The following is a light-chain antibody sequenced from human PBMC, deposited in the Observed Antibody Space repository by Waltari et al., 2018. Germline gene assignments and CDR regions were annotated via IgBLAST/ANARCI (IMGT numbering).Light chain of an antibody. Sequence: QSALTQPASVSGSPGQSITISCTGPSSDVGGYTSVSWYQHHPGKAPKLMIYDVSNRPSGVSNRSSGSKSGNTASLTISGLQAEDEADYYCSSYTSSSTRVFGGGTKLTVL. CDR3: SSYTSSSTRV. J-gene: IGLJ3*02. V-gene: IGLV2-14*03. CDR1: SSDVGGYTS. CDR2: DVS.